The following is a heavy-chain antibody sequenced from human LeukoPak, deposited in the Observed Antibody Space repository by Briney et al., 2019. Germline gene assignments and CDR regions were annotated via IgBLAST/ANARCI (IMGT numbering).Heavy chain of an antibody. J-gene: IGHJ4*02. CDR3: TREGLRWLKYYFDY. D-gene: IGHD5-24*01. CDR2: IRSKAYGGTT. Sequence: GGSLRLSCTASGFTFGDYAMSWFRQAPGKGLEWVGFIRSKAYGGTTEYAASVKGTFTIPRDDSKSIAYLQMNSLKTEDTAVYYCTREGLRWLKYYFDYWGQGTLVTVSS. CDR1: GFTFGDYA. V-gene: IGHV3-49*03.